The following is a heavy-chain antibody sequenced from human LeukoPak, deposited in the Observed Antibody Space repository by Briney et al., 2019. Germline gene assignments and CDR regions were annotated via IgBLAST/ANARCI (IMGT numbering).Heavy chain of an antibody. CDR3: ARDRSYYSGSGSYSLDDY. Sequence: GASVKVSFKSSGYTVTSYGISWVRQAPAQGLEWMGWISAYNGNTNYAQKLQGRVTMTTDTSTSTAYMELRRLSSDATAVYYSARDRSYYSGSGSYSLDDYWGQGPLVLVSS. CDR1: GYTVTSYG. V-gene: IGHV1-18*01. CDR2: ISAYNGNT. D-gene: IGHD3-10*01. J-gene: IGHJ4*02.